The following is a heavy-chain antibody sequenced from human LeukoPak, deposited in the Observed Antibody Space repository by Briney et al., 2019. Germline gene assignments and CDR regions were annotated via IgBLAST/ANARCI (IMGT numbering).Heavy chain of an antibody. CDR3: ARAGGSGRFLEWLLFFGY. CDR1: GYTFTGYY. J-gene: IGHJ4*02. CDR2: INPNSGGT. V-gene: IGHV1-2*02. Sequence: GASVKVSCKASGYTFTGYYMHWVRQAPGQGLEWMGWINPNSGGTNYAQKFQGRVTMTRDTSISTAYMELSRLRSDDTAVYYCARAGGSGRFLEWLLFFGYWGQGTLVTVSS. D-gene: IGHD3-3*01.